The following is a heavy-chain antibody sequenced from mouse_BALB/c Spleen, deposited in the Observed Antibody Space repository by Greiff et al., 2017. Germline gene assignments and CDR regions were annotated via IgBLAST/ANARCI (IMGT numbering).Heavy chain of an antibody. V-gene: IGHV3-8*02. CDR2: ISYSGST. D-gene: IGHD1-1*01. CDR3: ARGDYGSSSYFDY. CDR1: GDSITSGY. Sequence: EVKLQESGPSLVKPSQTLSLTCSVTGDSITSGYWNWIRKFPGNKLEYMGYISYSGSTYYNPSLKSRISITRDTSKNQYYLQLNSVTTEDTATYYCARGDYGSSSYFDYWGQGTTLTVSS. J-gene: IGHJ2*01.